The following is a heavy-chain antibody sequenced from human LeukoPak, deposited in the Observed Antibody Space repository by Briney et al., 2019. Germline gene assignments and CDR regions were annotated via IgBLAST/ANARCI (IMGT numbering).Heavy chain of an antibody. CDR2: ISGSGGST. D-gene: IGHD5-18*01. V-gene: IGHV3-23*01. Sequence: GGSLRLSCAASGFTFSSYAMSWVRQAPGKGLEWVSAISGSGGSTYYADSVKGRFTISRDNSKNTLYLQMNSLRVEDTAVYYCAKQMVKWYYFDYWGQGTLVTVSS. J-gene: IGHJ4*02. CDR3: AKQMVKWYYFDY. CDR1: GFTFSSYA.